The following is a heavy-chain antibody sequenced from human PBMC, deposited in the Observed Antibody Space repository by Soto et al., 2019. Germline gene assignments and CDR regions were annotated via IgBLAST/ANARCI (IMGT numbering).Heavy chain of an antibody. V-gene: IGHV3-72*01. CDR3: AKVERSTYSIDF. D-gene: IGHD2-15*01. CDR1: GFLFSDHY. J-gene: IGHJ4*02. CDR2: SRNEANSYTT. Sequence: PGGSLRLSCAASGFLFSDHYMDWVRQAPGKGLEWVGRSRNEANSYTTEYAPSVRGRFTISRDDSKDSLYLQMDSLDTEDTAVYYCAKVERSTYSIDFWGKGTLVTVSS.